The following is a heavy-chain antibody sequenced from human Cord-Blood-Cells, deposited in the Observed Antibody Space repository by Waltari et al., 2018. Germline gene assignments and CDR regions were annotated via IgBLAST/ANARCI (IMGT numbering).Heavy chain of an antibody. CDR3: ARGWGPDCSGGSCFDAVFDY. V-gene: IGHV4-34*01. D-gene: IGHD2-15*01. CDR1: GGSFSGYY. Sequence: QVQLQQWGAGLLKPSETLSLTCAVYGGSFSGYYWSWIRQPPGKWQEWIGEINHSGSTNYNPSLKSRVTISVDTSKNQFSLKLSSVTAADTAVYYCARGWGPDCSGGSCFDAVFDYWGQGTLVTVSS. CDR2: INHSGST. J-gene: IGHJ4*02.